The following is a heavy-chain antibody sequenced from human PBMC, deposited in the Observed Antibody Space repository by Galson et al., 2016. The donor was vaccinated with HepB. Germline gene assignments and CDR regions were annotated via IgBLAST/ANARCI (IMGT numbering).Heavy chain of an antibody. CDR2: INSDGSNT. J-gene: IGHJ4*02. D-gene: IGHD5-18*01. CDR1: GFTFGTYW. CDR3: TRGGYTYGYN. Sequence: SLRLSCAASGFTFGTYWMHWVRQAPGKGLVWVSRINSDGSNTAYADSVKGRVTISRDNAKSTLYLQVNSLRAEDTAVYYCTRGGYTYGYNWGQGTLVTVSS. V-gene: IGHV3-74*01.